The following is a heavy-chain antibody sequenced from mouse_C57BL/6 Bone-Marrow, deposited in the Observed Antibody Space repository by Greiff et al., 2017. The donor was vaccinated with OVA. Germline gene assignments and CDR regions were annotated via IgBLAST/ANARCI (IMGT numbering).Heavy chain of an antibody. D-gene: IGHD1-1*01. Sequence: QVQLQQPGAELVKPGASVKMSCKASGYTFTSYWITWVKQRPGQGLEWIGDIYPGSGSTKYNEKFKSKATLTVDTSSSTSYMHLSSLTSEDSAVYYCARADYCGGMDNWGQGNSVTVSS. CDR3: ARADYCGGMDN. V-gene: IGHV1-55*01. CDR1: GYTFTSYW. CDR2: IYPGSGST. J-gene: IGHJ4*01.